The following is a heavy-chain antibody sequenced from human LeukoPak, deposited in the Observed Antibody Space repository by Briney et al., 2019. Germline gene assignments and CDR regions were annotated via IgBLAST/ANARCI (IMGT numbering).Heavy chain of an antibody. CDR2: IYPGDSDT. CDR3: ARLEPEYQLLPNWFDP. CDR1: GYSFTSYW. D-gene: IGHD2-2*01. V-gene: IGHV5-51*01. Sequence: GESLKICCKGSGYSFTSYWICWVRQMPGKGLEWMGIIYPGDSDTRYSPSFQGQVTISADKSISTAYLQWSSLKASDTAMYYCARLEPEYQLLPNWFDPRGQGTLVTVSS. J-gene: IGHJ5*02.